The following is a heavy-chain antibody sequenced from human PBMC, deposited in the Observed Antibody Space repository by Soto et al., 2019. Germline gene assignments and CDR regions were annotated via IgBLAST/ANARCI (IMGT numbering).Heavy chain of an antibody. Sequence: PSETLSLTCAVYGGSFSGYYWSWIRQPPGKGLEWIGEINHSGSTNYNPSLKSRVTISVDTSKNQFSLKLSSVTAADTAVYYCARAGAGATTFDYWGQGTLVTVSS. CDR2: INHSGST. D-gene: IGHD1-26*01. CDR1: GGSFSGYY. J-gene: IGHJ4*02. CDR3: ARAGAGATTFDY. V-gene: IGHV4-34*01.